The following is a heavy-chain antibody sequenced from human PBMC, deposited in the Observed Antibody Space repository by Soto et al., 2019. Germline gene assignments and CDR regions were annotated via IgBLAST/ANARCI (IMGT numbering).Heavy chain of an antibody. V-gene: IGHV4-59*01. CDR1: GTSISSYY. Sequence: VQLQESGPGLVKPSETLSLTCTVSGTSISSYYWSWMRQPPGKGLEWIANIHYSGTTNYNPSLASRVTLSVDTSKNQFALKMTSVTAADRAMYFFARYNSYAIDYWGRGTLVTVSS. J-gene: IGHJ4*02. D-gene: IGHD2-8*01. CDR2: IHYSGTT. CDR3: ARYNSYAIDY.